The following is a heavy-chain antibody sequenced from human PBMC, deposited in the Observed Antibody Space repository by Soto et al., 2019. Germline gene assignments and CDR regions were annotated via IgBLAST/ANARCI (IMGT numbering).Heavy chain of an antibody. CDR1: GYTFSVYH. CDR2: VHPNSGGT. V-gene: IGHV1-2*02. CDR3: AKELQRGMDV. D-gene: IGHD4-4*01. Sequence: GASVKVSFKASGYTFSVYHMHWVRQAPGQGLEWMGWVHPNSGGTNYAQSFEGRVTMTRDTSINTAYMELSRLTSDDTAVYYCAKELQRGMDVWGQGTMVTVSS. J-gene: IGHJ6*02.